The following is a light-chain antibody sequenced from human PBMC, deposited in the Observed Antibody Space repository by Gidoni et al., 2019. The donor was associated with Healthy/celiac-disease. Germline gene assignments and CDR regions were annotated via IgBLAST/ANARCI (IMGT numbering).Light chain of an antibody. CDR3: QQLNSYPGYT. CDR1: QGLSSY. J-gene: IGKJ2*01. V-gene: IGKV1-9*01. CDR2: AAS. Sequence: DIQFTQSPSFLSASVGDRVTITCRASQGLSSYLAWYQQKPGKAPKLLIYAASTLQSGVPSRFRGSGSGTEFNLTIGSLQPEDFATYYCQQLNSYPGYTFGQGTELE.